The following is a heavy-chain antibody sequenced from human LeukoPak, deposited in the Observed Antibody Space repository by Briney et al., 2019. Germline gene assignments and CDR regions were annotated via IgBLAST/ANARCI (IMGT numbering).Heavy chain of an antibody. CDR2: IRNKASSYTT. J-gene: IGHJ4*02. V-gene: IGHV3-73*01. D-gene: IGHD6-19*01. CDR1: GFSFSSSW. Sequence: GGSLRLSCAASGFSFSSSWMDWVRQASGKGLEWVGRIRNKASSYTTAYAASVKGRFTISKDDSKNTAYLQMNSLKTEDTAVYYCTSTLRFIAVDGTDYWGQGTLVTVSS. CDR3: TSTLRFIAVDGTDY.